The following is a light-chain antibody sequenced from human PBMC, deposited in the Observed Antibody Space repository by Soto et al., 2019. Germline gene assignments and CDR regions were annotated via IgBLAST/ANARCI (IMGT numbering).Light chain of an antibody. Sequence: TQSPSSLSASVGDRATLSCRASQSVTNSYLAWFQQKPGQAPRLLIFGALSRATGIPDRFSGSGSGTDFTLTISRLEPEDFAVYYCQQYATSPWTFGQGTKVEVK. CDR2: GAL. CDR3: QQYATSPWT. CDR1: QSVTNSY. J-gene: IGKJ1*01. V-gene: IGKV3-20*01.